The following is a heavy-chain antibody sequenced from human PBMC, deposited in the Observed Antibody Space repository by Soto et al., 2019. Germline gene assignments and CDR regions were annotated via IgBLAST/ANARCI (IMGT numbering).Heavy chain of an antibody. Sequence: QVQLQESGPGLVKPSETLSLTCTVSGGSISSYYWSWIRQPPGKGLEWIGYIYYSGSTNYNPSLKSYVTISVDTSKNQFSLKLSSVTAADTAVYSCASIGSGPLFDSGGQGTLVTVSS. CDR1: GGSISSYY. CDR2: IYYSGST. CDR3: ASIGSGPLFDS. V-gene: IGHV4-59*08. D-gene: IGHD1-1*01. J-gene: IGHJ5*01.